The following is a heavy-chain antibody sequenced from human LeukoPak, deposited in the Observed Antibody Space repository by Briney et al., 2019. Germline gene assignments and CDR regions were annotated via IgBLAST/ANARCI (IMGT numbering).Heavy chain of an antibody. D-gene: IGHD5-18*01. Sequence: GGSRRLSCAGSGFTFSSYGMSWVRQAPGKGLEWVSGISGSGGGTSYADSVKGRFTISRDNSKSTLHLQMNSLRAEDTAVYYCAKGRGYSFGFFDYWGQGALVTVHS. CDR2: ISGSGGGT. CDR3: AKGRGYSFGFFDY. CDR1: GFTFSSYG. V-gene: IGHV3-23*01. J-gene: IGHJ4*02.